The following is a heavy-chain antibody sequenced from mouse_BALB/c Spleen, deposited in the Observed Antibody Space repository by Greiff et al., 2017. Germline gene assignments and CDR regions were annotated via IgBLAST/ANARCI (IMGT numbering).Heavy chain of an antibody. CDR2: IDPANGNT. J-gene: IGHJ4*01. CDR3: ARSFTTARAMDY. CDR1: GFNIKDTY. V-gene: IGHV14-3*02. D-gene: IGHD1-2*01. Sequence: EVKLVESGAELVKPGASVKLSCTASGFNIKDTYMHWVKQRPEQGLEWIGRIDPANGNTKYDPKFQGKATITADTSSNTAYLQLSSLTSEDTAVYYCARSFTTARAMDYWGQGTSVTVSS.